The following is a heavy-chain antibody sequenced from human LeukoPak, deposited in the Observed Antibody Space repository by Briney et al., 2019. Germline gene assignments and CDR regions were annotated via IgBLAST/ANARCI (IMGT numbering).Heavy chain of an antibody. CDR2: IHTSGST. Sequence: SETLSLTCTASGGSFSNYHWSWIRQPAGKGLEWIGQIHTSGSTNYNPPLKSRVTVSIDTPENQLSLTLRSVTAADTAIYYCARRHVSSYCATDYWGQGTLVTVSS. V-gene: IGHV4-4*07. CDR3: ARRHVSSYCATDY. CDR1: GGSFSNYH. J-gene: IGHJ4*02. D-gene: IGHD2-15*01.